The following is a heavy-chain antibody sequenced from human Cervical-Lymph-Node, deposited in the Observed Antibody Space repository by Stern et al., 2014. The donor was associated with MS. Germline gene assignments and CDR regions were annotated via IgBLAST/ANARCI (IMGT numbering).Heavy chain of an antibody. CDR2: IYYSGSN. CDR3: ARGIAVGNLDY. V-gene: IGHV4-59*01. J-gene: IGHJ4*02. Sequence: VQLVESGPGLVKPSETLSLTCTVSGGSISSYYWSWIRQPPGQGREWIGYIYYSGSNNYNPSLKSRVTISVDTSKNQFSLKLSSVTAADTAVYYCARGIAVGNLDYWGQGTLVTVSS. D-gene: IGHD6-19*01. CDR1: GGSISSYY.